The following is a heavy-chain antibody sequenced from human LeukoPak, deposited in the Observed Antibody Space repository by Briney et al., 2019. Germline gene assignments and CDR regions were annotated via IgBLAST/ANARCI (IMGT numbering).Heavy chain of an antibody. J-gene: IGHJ3*02. CDR1: GFTFSSYS. CDR2: ISSSSSTI. Sequence: GGSLRLSCAASGFTFSSYSMNWVRQAPGKGLEWVSYISSSSSTIYYADSVKGRFTISRDNAKNSLYLQMNSLRDGDTAVYYCAREAGYDFWSGYYLDAFDIWGQGTMVTVSS. V-gene: IGHV3-48*02. D-gene: IGHD3-3*01. CDR3: AREAGYDFWSGYYLDAFDI.